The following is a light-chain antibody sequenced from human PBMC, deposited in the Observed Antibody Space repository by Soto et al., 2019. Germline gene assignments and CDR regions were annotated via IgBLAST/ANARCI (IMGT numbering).Light chain of an antibody. CDR1: SSDVGGYNY. Sequence: QSALTQPASVSGSPGQSITISCTGTSSDVGGYNYVSWYQQHPGKAPKLMSYDVSNRHSGVSNRFSGSKSGNTASLTISGLQAEDEADYYCSSYTSSSTPRVVFGGGTKLTVL. V-gene: IGLV2-14*01. CDR3: SSYTSSSTPRVV. CDR2: DVS. J-gene: IGLJ2*01.